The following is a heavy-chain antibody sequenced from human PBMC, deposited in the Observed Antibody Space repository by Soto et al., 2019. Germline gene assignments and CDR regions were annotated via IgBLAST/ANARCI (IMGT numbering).Heavy chain of an antibody. J-gene: IGHJ4*02. D-gene: IGHD3-22*01. V-gene: IGHV3-30*04. CDR1: RVNFSSYA. CDR3: ARQCDFARSGYFYAY. CDR2: ISYDGGKK. Sequence: SMKLSCAASRVNFSSYAMHWVRQAPGKGLEWVAVISYDGGKKYYADSVKGRFTISRDNSQNTLYVELSRLRSEDTAAYYCARQCDFARSGYFYAYWGQGTPVTVSS.